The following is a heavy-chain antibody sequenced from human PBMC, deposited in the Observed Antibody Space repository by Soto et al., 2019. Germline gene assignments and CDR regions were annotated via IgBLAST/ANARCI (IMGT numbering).Heavy chain of an antibody. D-gene: IGHD3-10*01. CDR3: ARHRAWYGGWAFDI. CDR2: IKYNGHT. CDR1: GGSISSDTYY. Sequence: QLQVQESGPGLVNASETLSLTCTVSGGSISSDTYYWGWIRQPPGKGLEWIGSIKYNGHTYYNPSLKSRVAMSVDTSKHQFSLNLTSVTAADTAAYSCARHRAWYGGWAFDIWGQGTMATVSS. V-gene: IGHV4-39*01. J-gene: IGHJ3*02.